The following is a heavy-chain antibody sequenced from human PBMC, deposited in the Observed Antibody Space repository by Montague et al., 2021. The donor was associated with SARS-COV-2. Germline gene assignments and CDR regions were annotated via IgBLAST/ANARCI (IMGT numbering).Heavy chain of an antibody. CDR1: GHSIWSSDW. J-gene: IGHJ4*02. D-gene: IGHD3-3*01. CDR3: ARAQKTISGMLIPPYYFDF. V-gene: IGHV4-4*02. CDR2: IYHSGST. Sequence: SETRSLTCSVSGHSIWSSDWWTWVRQPPGKGLEWIGEIYHSGSTTYNPSLKSRVTISVDKSKDQFSLTLTSLTAADTAVYYCARAQKTISGMLIPPYYFDFWGQGTLVTVSS.